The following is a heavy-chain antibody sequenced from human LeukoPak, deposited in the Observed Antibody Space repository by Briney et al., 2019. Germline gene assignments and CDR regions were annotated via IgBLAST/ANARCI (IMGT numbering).Heavy chain of an antibody. CDR1: GFTFSSYG. D-gene: IGHD3-3*01. J-gene: IGHJ4*02. CDR2: ISYDGSNK. V-gene: IGHV3-30*18. CDR3: AKDHGDYDFWSAVDY. Sequence: GGSLRLSCAASGFTFSSYGMHWVRQAPGKGLEWVAVISYDGSNKYYADSVKGRFTISRDNSKNTLYLQMNSLRAEDTAVYYCAKDHGDYDFWSAVDYWGQGTLVTVSS.